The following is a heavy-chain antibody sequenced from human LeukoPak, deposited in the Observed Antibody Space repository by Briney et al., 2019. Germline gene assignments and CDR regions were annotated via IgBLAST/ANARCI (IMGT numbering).Heavy chain of an antibody. CDR3: ARGSLGVAGTMFDY. J-gene: IGHJ4*02. Sequence: SETLSLTCTVSGGSISSYYWSWIRQPPGKGLEWIEYIYYSGSTNYNPSLKSRVTISVDTSKNQFSLKLSSVTAADTAVYYCARGSLGVAGTMFDYWGQGTLVTVSS. CDR1: GGSISSYY. D-gene: IGHD6-19*01. V-gene: IGHV4-59*08. CDR2: IYYSGST.